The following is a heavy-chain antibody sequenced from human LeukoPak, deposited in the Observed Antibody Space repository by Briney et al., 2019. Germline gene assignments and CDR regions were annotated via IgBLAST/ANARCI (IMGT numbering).Heavy chain of an antibody. Sequence: GGSLRLSCAASGFTFSSYGMHWVRQAPGKGLEWVAVISYDGSNKYYADSVKGRYTISRDNSKNTLYLQMSSLRAEDTAVYYCVKEAVVGSPYFDYWGQGTLVTVSS. CDR2: ISYDGSNK. V-gene: IGHV3-30*18. J-gene: IGHJ4*02. D-gene: IGHD2-15*01. CDR1: GFTFSSYG. CDR3: VKEAVVGSPYFDY.